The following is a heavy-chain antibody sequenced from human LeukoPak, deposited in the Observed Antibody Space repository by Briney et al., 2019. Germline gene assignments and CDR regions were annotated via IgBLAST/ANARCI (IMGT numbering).Heavy chain of an antibody. CDR3: ARGGTIFGVVIGMEAFDI. J-gene: IGHJ3*02. D-gene: IGHD3-3*01. CDR2: MNPNSGNT. Sequence: ASVKVSCKASGYTFTSYDINWVRQATGQGLEWMGWMNPNSGNTGYAQKFQGRVTMTRNTSISTAYMELSSLRSEDTVVYYCARGGTIFGVVIGMEAFDIWGQGTMVTVSS. CDR1: GYTFTSYD. V-gene: IGHV1-8*01.